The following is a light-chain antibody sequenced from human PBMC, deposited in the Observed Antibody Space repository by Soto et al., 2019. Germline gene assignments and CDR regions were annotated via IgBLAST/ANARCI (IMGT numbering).Light chain of an antibody. J-gene: IGKJ4*01. CDR2: GAS. Sequence: EIVMTQSPDTLSVSPGEGATLSCRASHSVGTNLAWYQQKPGQAPRLVISGASTRATGVPARFSGSGSATDFALSISGLQSEDLAVYYCQQYDDWPLTFGGGTRVEIK. CDR1: HSVGTN. CDR3: QQYDDWPLT. V-gene: IGKV3-15*01.